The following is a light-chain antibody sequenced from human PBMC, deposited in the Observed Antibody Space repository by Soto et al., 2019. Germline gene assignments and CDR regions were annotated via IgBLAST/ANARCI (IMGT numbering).Light chain of an antibody. J-gene: IGLJ3*02. CDR2: EVT. V-gene: IGLV2-14*01. CDR1: SSDIGGYDF. Sequence: QSALTQPASVSGSPGQSITISCTGTSSDIGGYDFVSWYQQHPAKAPRLIISEVTNRPSGVSNRFSGSKSGNTASLTSSGLQVEDEADYCCSSFTSRDTLVFGGGTKLTVL. CDR3: SSFTSRDTLV.